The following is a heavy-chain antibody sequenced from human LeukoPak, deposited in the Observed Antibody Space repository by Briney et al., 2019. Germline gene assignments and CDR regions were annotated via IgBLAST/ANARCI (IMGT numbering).Heavy chain of an antibody. CDR2: IYYSGST. CDR1: GGSISSYY. Sequence: PSETLSLTCTVSGGSISSYYWSWIRQPPGKGLEWTGYIYYSGSTNYNPSLKSRVTISVDTSKNQFSLKLSSVTAADTAVYYCARQDSSGYPDYWGQGTLVTVSS. V-gene: IGHV4-59*08. D-gene: IGHD3-22*01. J-gene: IGHJ4*02. CDR3: ARQDSSGYPDY.